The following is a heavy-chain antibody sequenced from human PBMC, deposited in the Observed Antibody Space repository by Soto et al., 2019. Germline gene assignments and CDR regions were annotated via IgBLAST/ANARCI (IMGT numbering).Heavy chain of an antibody. V-gene: IGHV3-21*01. Sequence: GGSLRLSCAASGFTFSSYSMNWVRQAPGKGLEWVSSISSSSYIYYADSVKGRFTISRDNAKNSLYLQMNSLRAEDTAVYYCARVKDTAMVPYYFDYWGQGTVVTVSS. CDR3: ARVKDTAMVPYYFDY. J-gene: IGHJ4*02. CDR2: ISSSSYI. D-gene: IGHD5-18*01. CDR1: GFTFSSYS.